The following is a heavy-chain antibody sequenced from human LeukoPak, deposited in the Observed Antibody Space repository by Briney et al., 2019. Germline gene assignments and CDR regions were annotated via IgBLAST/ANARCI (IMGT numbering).Heavy chain of an antibody. CDR3: AELGIAMIGGV. V-gene: IGHV3-13*01. CDR1: GFTFSSYD. CDR2: IGTAGDT. D-gene: IGHD3-10*02. Sequence: GGSLRLSCAASGFTFSSYDMHWVRQATGKGLEWVSAIGTAGDTYYPGSVKGRFTISRENAKNSLYLQMNSLRAEDTAVYYCAELGIAMIGGVWGKGTTVTISS. J-gene: IGHJ6*04.